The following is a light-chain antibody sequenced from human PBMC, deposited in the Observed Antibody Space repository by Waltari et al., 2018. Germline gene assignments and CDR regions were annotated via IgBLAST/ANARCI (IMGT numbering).Light chain of an antibody. CDR2: AAS. CDR1: QSISNC. CDR3: QQSYNTPPVT. V-gene: IGKV1-39*01. Sequence: DILMTQSPSSLSASVGARVTITCRASQSISNCLNWYQQKPGKAPNLLIYAASSLETGVPSRFSGSGSGTDFTLTISSLQPDDFGTYYCQQSYNTPPVTFGPGTKV. J-gene: IGKJ1*01.